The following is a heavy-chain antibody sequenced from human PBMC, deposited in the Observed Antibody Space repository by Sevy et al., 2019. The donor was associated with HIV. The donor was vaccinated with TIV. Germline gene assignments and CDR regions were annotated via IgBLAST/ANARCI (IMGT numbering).Heavy chain of an antibody. CDR1: GFTFSSYG. D-gene: IGHD3-9*01. V-gene: IGHV3-33*01. Sequence: GGSLRLSCVASGFTFSSYGMHWVRQAPGKGLEWVAVIWYDGSKTYYRDSVKGRFTISRDNSKNTLYVQVNSLRAEDTAVYYCVREGYKYYDILTDPIPEGTFDLWGQGTKVTVSS. CDR2: IWYDGSKT. J-gene: IGHJ3*01. CDR3: VREGYKYYDILTDPIPEGTFDL.